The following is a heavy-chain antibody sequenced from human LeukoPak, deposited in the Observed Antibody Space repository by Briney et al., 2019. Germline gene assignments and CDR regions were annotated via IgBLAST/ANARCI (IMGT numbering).Heavy chain of an antibody. Sequence: PGGSPRLSCAASGFTFSSYGMNWVRQAPGKGLEWVSYISRSSGSIYCAESVKGRFTISRDNAKKSLYLQMNSLRAEDTAVYYCARDAVAGTFVDYWGQGTLVTVSS. J-gene: IGHJ4*02. CDR3: ARDAVAGTFVDY. CDR2: ISRSSGSI. CDR1: GFTFSSYG. D-gene: IGHD6-19*01. V-gene: IGHV3-48*01.